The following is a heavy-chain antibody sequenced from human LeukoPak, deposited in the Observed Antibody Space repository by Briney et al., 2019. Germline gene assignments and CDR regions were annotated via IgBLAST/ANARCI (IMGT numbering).Heavy chain of an antibody. J-gene: IGHJ4*02. CDR3: ARGRMRYFDWLLYLPYYFDY. CDR2: IKQDGSEK. CDR1: GFTFSSYW. Sequence: GGSLRLSCAASGFTFSSYWMSWVRQAQGKGLEWVANIKQDGSEKYYVDSVRGRFTISRDNAKNSLYLQMNSLRAEDTAVYYCARGRMRYFDWLLYLPYYFDYWGQGTLVTVSS. D-gene: IGHD3-9*01. V-gene: IGHV3-7*01.